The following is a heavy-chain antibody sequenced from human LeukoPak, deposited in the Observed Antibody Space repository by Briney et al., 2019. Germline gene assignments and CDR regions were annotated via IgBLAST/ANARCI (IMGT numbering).Heavy chain of an antibody. J-gene: IGHJ4*02. CDR3: AKDFGGNLGGPGY. V-gene: IGHV3-23*01. Sequence: PGGSLRLSCAASGFTFSTYTMACVRQAPGGGLEWVSGISGNGGRTYYADSVKGRFAISRDDSKSTLYLQMNSLRGEDTAVYYCAKDFGGNLGGPGYWGRGTLVIVSS. CDR1: GFTFSTYT. CDR2: ISGNGGRT. D-gene: IGHD3-10*01.